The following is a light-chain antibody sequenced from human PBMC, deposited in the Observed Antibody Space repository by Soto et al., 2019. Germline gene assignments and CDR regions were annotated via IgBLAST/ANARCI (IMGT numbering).Light chain of an antibody. CDR3: QSYDTTLSGVV. Sequence: SVLTQPPSVSAAPGQKVTISCSGSSSNIGGNSVSWYQQLPGTAPKLLIYDDNKRPSGIPDRFSGSKSGTSATLGITGLQGDDEANYYCQSYDTTLSGVVFGAGTKVTVL. J-gene: IGLJ1*01. V-gene: IGLV1-51*01. CDR2: DDN. CDR1: SSNIGGNS.